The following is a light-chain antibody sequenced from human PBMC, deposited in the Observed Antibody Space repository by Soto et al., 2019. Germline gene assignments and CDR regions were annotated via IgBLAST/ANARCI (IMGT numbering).Light chain of an antibody. CDR3: AAWDDSLNGVV. CDR2: SNN. J-gene: IGLJ2*01. Sequence: QSVLTLPPSASGTPGQRVTISCSGSSSNIGSKTVNWYQQLPGTAPKLLIYSNNQRPSGVPDRFSGSKSGTSASLAISGLQSEDEADYYCAAWDDSLNGVVFGGGTKLTVL. CDR1: SSNIGSKT. V-gene: IGLV1-44*01.